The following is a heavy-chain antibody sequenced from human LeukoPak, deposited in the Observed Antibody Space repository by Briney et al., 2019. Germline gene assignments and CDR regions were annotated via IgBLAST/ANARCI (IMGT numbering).Heavy chain of an antibody. CDR2: ISAYKGNT. CDR3: ARDFYDSSGYYYDVFDI. V-gene: IGHV1-18*04. Sequence: ASVKVSCKASGYTFTGYYMHWVRQAPGQGLEWMGWISAYKGNTNYAQKPQGRVTMTTDTSTSTAYMELRSLRSDDTAVYYCARDFYDSSGYYYDVFDIWGQGTMVTVSS. J-gene: IGHJ3*02. D-gene: IGHD3-22*01. CDR1: GYTFTGYY.